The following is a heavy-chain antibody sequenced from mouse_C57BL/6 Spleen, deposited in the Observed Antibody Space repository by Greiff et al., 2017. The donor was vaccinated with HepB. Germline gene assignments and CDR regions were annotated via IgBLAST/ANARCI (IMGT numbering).Heavy chain of an antibody. CDR3: ARTYYSNYVGAY. CDR1: GFTFSDYG. D-gene: IGHD2-5*01. Sequence: EVHLVESGGGLVKPGGSLKLSCAASGFTFSDYGMHWVRQAPEKGLEWVVYISSGSSTIYYADTVKGRFTISRDNAKNNLFMQMTSLRSEETAMYYCARTYYSNYVGAYWGQGTLVTVSA. J-gene: IGHJ3*01. CDR2: ISSGSSTI. V-gene: IGHV5-17*01.